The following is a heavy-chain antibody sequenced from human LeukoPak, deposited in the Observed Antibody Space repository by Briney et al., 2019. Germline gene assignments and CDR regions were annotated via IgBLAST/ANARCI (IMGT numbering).Heavy chain of an antibody. CDR3: TTDLYIVVVPAASNWFDP. D-gene: IGHD2-2*01. J-gene: IGHJ5*02. Sequence: GGSLRLSCAASGFNFSNAWMSWVRQAPGKGLEWVGRIKSKTGGGTTDYAAPVKGRFTISRDDSKNTLYLQMNSLKTEDTAVYYCTTDLYIVVVPAASNWFDPWGQGTLVTVSS. CDR2: IKSKTGGGTT. CDR1: GFNFSNAW. V-gene: IGHV3-15*01.